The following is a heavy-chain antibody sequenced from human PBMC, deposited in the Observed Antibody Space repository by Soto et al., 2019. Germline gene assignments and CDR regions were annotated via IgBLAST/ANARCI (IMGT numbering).Heavy chain of an antibody. V-gene: IGHV3-21*01. D-gene: IGHD2-2*01. J-gene: IGHJ4*02. CDR3: ARDRTPMYRPSLIDY. Sequence: GGSLRLSCAASGFTFSSYSMNWVRQAPGKGLEWVSSISSSSSYIYYADSVKGRFTISRDNAKNSLYLQMNSLRAEDTAVYYCARDRTPMYRPSLIDYWGQGTLVTVSS. CDR2: ISSSSSYI. CDR1: GFTFSSYS.